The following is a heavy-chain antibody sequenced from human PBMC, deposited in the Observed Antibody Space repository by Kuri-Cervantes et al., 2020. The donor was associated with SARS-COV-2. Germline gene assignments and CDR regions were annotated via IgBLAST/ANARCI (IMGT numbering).Heavy chain of an antibody. D-gene: IGHD2/OR15-2a*01. CDR3: AKDLSGVSSSFFLDS. CDR2: ISVSGDST. CDR1: GFTFSNYA. Sequence: GGSLRLSCGASGFTFSNYAMSWVRQAPGKGLQWVSTISVSGDSTYYADSVKGRFTISRDNSKNTLYLQMNSLRAEDTAVYYCAKDLSGVSSSFFLDSWGQGTPVTVSS. V-gene: IGHV3-23*01. J-gene: IGHJ4*02.